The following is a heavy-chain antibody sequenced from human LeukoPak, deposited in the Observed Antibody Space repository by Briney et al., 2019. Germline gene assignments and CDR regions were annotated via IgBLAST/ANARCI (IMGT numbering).Heavy chain of an antibody. V-gene: IGHV3-30*02. D-gene: IGHD6-13*01. J-gene: IGHJ4*02. CDR3: AKGGSSSWTFFDY. Sequence: GGSLRLSCAASGFNFRSYGIHWVRQAPGKGLEWVAFIRYDGSIKYYADYVKGRFTISRDNSKNTLYLQMNNLRAEDTAVYYCAKGGSSSWTFFDYWGQGTLVTVSS. CDR2: IRYDGSIK. CDR1: GFNFRSYG.